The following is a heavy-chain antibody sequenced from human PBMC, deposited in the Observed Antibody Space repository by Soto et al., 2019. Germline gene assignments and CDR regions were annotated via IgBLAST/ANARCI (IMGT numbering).Heavy chain of an antibody. Sequence: GGSLRLSCAASGFTFSSYAMSWVRQAPGKGLEWVSAISGSGGSTYYADSVKGRFTISRDNSKNTLYLQMNSLRAEDTAVYYCANVHHYDFWSGYFHGFDYWGQGTLVTVSS. CDR3: ANVHHYDFWSGYFHGFDY. J-gene: IGHJ4*02. CDR2: ISGSGGST. CDR1: GFTFSSYA. D-gene: IGHD3-3*01. V-gene: IGHV3-23*01.